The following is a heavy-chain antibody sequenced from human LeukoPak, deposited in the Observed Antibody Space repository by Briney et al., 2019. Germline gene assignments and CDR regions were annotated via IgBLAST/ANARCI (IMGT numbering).Heavy chain of an antibody. CDR2: INQDGSKK. CDR1: RFTFSNYW. CDR3: AKWGPYCVGDYCPALDS. J-gene: IGHJ4*02. V-gene: IGHV3-7*01. Sequence: GGSLRLSFVASRFTFSNYWMSWVRQAPGKGLEWVANINQDGSKKRYVDSMEGRFTISRDNAKESLYLQLNSLRVEDTAVYYCAKWGPYCVGDYCPALDSWGQGNLVTVSS. D-gene: IGHD2-21*02.